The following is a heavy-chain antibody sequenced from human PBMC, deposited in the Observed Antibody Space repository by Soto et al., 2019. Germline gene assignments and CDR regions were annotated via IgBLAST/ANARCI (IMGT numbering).Heavy chain of an antibody. CDR2: IYWDDDK. D-gene: IGHD3-10*01. V-gene: IGHV2-5*02. Sequence: QITLKESGPTLVKPTQTLTLTCTFSGFSLSTSGVGVGWIRQPPGKALEWLALIYWDDDKRYSPSLKSRLTITKDTSKNQVVLTMTNIDPVDTATYYCAHRRDTMVRGVVFDYWGQGTLVTVSS. CDR1: GFSLSTSGVG. J-gene: IGHJ4*02. CDR3: AHRRDTMVRGVVFDY.